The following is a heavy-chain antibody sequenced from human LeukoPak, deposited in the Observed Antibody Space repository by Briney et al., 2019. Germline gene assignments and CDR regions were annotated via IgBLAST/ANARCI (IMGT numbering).Heavy chain of an antibody. CDR2: ISSSSSTI. CDR1: GFTFSSYS. D-gene: IGHD5-12*01. V-gene: IGHV3-48*04. J-gene: IGHJ4*02. Sequence: GGSLRLSCAASGFTFSSYSMNWVRQAPGKGLEWVSYISSSSSTIYYADSVKGRFTISRDNAKNSLYLQMNSLRAEDTAVYYCARERGYSGYGGYYFDYWGQGTLVTVSS. CDR3: ARERGYSGYGGYYFDY.